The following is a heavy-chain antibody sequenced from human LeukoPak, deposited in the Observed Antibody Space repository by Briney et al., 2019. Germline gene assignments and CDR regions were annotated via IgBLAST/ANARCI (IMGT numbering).Heavy chain of an antibody. V-gene: IGHV4-39*01. CDR3: ARRYDFWSGYPPPLDY. J-gene: IGHJ4*02. CDR2: IYYSGNT. CDR1: GGSISSSYSY. Sequence: SETLSLTCTVSGGSISSSYSYWGWIRQPPGKGLEWIGNIYYSGNTYYNASLKSRVTISVDTSKNQFSLKVTSVTAADTAAYYCARRYDFWSGYPPPLDYWGQGTLVTVSS. D-gene: IGHD3-3*01.